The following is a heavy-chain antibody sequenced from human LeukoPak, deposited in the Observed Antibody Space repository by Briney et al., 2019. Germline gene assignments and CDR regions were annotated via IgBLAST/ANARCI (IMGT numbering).Heavy chain of an antibody. CDR2: VSSGSSTI. CDR1: GFTFSDYY. CDR3: AKYHYGSGTSLGY. J-gene: IGHJ4*02. Sequence: PGGSLRLSCAASGFTFSDYYMSWIRQAPGKALEWVSYVSSGSSTIYYADSVKGRFTASRDNGKRSLYLHMNSLRAGDTAMYYCAKYHYGSGTSLGYWGQGTLVTVSS. D-gene: IGHD3-10*01. V-gene: IGHV3-11*04.